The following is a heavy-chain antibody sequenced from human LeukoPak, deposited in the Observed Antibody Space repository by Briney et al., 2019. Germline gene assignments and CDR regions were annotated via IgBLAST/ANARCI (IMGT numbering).Heavy chain of an antibody. D-gene: IGHD1-26*01. J-gene: IGHJ3*02. V-gene: IGHV4-31*03. CDR2: IYYSGST. Sequence: SQTLSLTCTVSGGSISSGGYYWSWIRQHPGKGLEWIGYIYYSGSTYYNPSLKSRVTISVDTSKNQFSLKLSSVTAADTAVYYCARRITTVRATDRRAFDIWGQGTMVTVSS. CDR1: GGSISSGGYY. CDR3: ARRITTVRATDRRAFDI.